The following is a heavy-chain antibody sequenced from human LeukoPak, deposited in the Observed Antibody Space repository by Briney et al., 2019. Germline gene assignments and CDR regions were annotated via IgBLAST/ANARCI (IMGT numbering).Heavy chain of an antibody. V-gene: IGHV1-18*01. Sequence: ASVKVSCKASGYSFTSYGISWVRQAPGQGLEWMGWISTYNGNTNNAQKLQGRVTMATDTSTTTAYMELTSLTSDDTAVHYWARPHSSGWYLGLWLWGQGTLVTVSS. CDR2: ISTYNGNT. D-gene: IGHD6-19*01. CDR3: ARPHSSGWYLGLWL. J-gene: IGHJ4*02. CDR1: GYSFTSYG.